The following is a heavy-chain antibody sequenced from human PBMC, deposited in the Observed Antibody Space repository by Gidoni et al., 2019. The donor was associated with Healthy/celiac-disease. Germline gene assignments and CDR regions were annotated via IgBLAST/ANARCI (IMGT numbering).Heavy chain of an antibody. CDR2: IYTSGST. CDR3: ARESYYDFWSGYYWFDT. Sequence: QVQLQESVPGLVQPSQTLSLTCTVSGASISSGSYSWSWIRQPAGKGLEWIGRIYTSGSTNYNPSLKSRVTISVETSKNQFSLKLSSVTAAETDVYYCARESYYDFWSGYYWFDTWGQGTLVTVSS. D-gene: IGHD3-3*01. J-gene: IGHJ5*02. V-gene: IGHV4-61*02. CDR1: GASISSGSYS.